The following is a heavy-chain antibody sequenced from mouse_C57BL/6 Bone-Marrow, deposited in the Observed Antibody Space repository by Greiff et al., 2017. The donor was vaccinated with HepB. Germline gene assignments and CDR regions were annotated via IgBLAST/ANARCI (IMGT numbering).Heavy chain of an antibody. CDR1: GYTFTSYG. V-gene: IGHV1-81*01. J-gene: IGHJ3*01. CDR3: ARGGLPAWFAY. Sequence: QVQLQQSGAELARPGASVKLSCKASGYTFTSYGISWVKQRTGQGLEWIGEIYPRSGNTYYNEKFKGKATLTADKSSSTAHMEFRSLTSEDSAVYFCARGGLPAWFAYWGQGTLVTVSA. D-gene: IGHD3-3*01. CDR2: IYPRSGNT.